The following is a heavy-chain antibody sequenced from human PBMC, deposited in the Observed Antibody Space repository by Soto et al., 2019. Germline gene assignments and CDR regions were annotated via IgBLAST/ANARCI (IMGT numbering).Heavy chain of an antibody. CDR2: IIPILGIA. V-gene: IGHV1-69*02. CDR3: ARGITMVRGVILDY. Sequence: ASVKVSCKASGGTFSSYTISWVRQAPGQGLEWMGRIIPILGIANYAQKFQGRVTITTDKSTSTAYMELSSLRSEDTAVYYCARGITMVRGVILDYWGQGTLVTVSS. J-gene: IGHJ4*02. CDR1: GGTFSSYT. D-gene: IGHD3-10*01.